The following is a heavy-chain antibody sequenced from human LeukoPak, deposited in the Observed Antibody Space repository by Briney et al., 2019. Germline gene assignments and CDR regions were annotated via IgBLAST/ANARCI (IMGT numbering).Heavy chain of an antibody. CDR3: ARDRSGLRRDDAFDI. CDR2: ISYDGSNK. CDR1: GFTFSSYD. D-gene: IGHD3-3*01. J-gene: IGHJ3*02. Sequence: PGRSLRLSCAASGFTFSSYDMYWVRQAPGKGLEWVALISYDGSNKYYADSVKGRFTISRDNSKNTLYLQMNSLRAEDTAVYYCARDRSGLRRDDAFDIWGQGTMVTVSS. V-gene: IGHV3-30*03.